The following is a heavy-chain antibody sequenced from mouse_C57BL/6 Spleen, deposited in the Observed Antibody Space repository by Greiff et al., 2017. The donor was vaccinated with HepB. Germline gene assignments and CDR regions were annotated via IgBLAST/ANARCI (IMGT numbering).Heavy chain of an antibody. J-gene: IGHJ4*01. CDR3: ARPGTVVEDYAMDY. D-gene: IGHD1-1*01. CDR2: IDPSDSYT. Sequence: QVQLQQPGAELVRPGTSVKLSCKASGYTFTSYWMHWVKQRPGQGLEWIGVIDPSDSYTNYNQKFKGKATLTVDTSSSTAYMQLSSLTSEDSAVYYWARPGTVVEDYAMDYWGQGTSVTVSS. V-gene: IGHV1-59*01. CDR1: GYTFTSYW.